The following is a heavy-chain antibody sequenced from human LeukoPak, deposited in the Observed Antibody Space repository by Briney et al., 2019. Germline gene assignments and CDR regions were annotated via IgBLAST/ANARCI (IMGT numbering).Heavy chain of an antibody. D-gene: IGHD4-17*01. Sequence: GGSLRLSCAASGFTFSTYWMSWVRHVPGKGLEWVANIKRDGSEKYYVDSVKGRFTISRDNAKSSLYLQMNSLRAEDTAVYYCARLPLATVRHYFDYWGQGTLVTVSS. J-gene: IGHJ4*02. CDR1: GFTFSTYW. CDR2: IKRDGSEK. CDR3: ARLPLATVRHYFDY. V-gene: IGHV3-7*01.